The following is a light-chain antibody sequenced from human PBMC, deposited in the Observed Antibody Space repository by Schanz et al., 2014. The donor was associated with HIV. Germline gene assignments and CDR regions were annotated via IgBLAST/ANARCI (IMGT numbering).Light chain of an antibody. V-gene: IGLV1-44*01. CDR3: QSFDRGMRGLI. CDR1: SSNIGSNV. CDR2: NNN. J-gene: IGLJ2*01. Sequence: QSLLTQPPSASGTPGQRVTISCSGSSSNIGSNVVSWYQQLPGTAPKLLIYNNNQRPSGVPDRISGSKSGASASLAISGLQADDEADYYCQSFDRGMRGLIFGGGTKLTVL.